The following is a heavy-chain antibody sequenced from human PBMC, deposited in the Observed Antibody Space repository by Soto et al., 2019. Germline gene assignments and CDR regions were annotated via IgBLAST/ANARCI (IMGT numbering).Heavy chain of an antibody. CDR2: IHHSGST. Sequence: QVHLQESGPGLVKPSQTLSLTCTVSGVSISSDEYYWNWIRQLPGKGLEWIGFIHHSGSTFFNPSLESQVSISVDSSKNQFFLTLNSVTAADTAVYYFARRLTGSGSSYFDNWGQGILVRVSS. CDR3: ARRLTGSGSSYFDN. CDR1: GVSISSDEYY. J-gene: IGHJ4*02. V-gene: IGHV4-31*01. D-gene: IGHD3-10*01.